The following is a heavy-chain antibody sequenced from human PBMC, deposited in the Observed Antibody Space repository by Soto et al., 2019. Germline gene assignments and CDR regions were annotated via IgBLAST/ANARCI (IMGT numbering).Heavy chain of an antibody. CDR1: GFSLTTKGVG. J-gene: IGHJ3*01. D-gene: IGHD3-16*02. Sequence: QITLKASGRTLVEPTQTLTLTCTFSGFSLTTKGVGVGWIRQPPGQALEWLAVIYWDNDRRYSPSLRSRLDITKDTCINQVFRTITSLEPVDTGTYYWAQVTITFGGFIGLDAFDVWGQGAVVTVSS. CDR2: IYWDNDR. CDR3: AQVTITFGGFIGLDAFDV. V-gene: IGHV2-5*02.